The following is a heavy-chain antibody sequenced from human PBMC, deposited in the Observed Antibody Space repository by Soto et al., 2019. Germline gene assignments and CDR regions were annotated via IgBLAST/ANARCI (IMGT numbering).Heavy chain of an antibody. CDR2: INPSGGST. Sequence: GASVKVSCKASGYTLTSYYMHWVRQAPGQGPEWMGTINPSGGSTTYAQKFQGRVTMTRHTSTSTVYMQLSSLRSEDTAVYYCARGWVPGDYWGQGTLVTVSS. D-gene: IGHD1-1*01. V-gene: IGHV1-46*01. J-gene: IGHJ4*02. CDR1: GYTLTSYY. CDR3: ARGWVPGDY.